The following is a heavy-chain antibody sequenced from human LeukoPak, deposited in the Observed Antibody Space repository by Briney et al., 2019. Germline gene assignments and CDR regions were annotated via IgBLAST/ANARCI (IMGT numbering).Heavy chain of an antibody. CDR3: AGGTTHAP. CDR1: GGSFSGYY. CDR2: INHSGST. J-gene: IGHJ4*02. D-gene: IGHD1-14*01. Sequence: SETLSLTCAVYGGSFSGYYWSWIRQPPGKGLEWIGEINHSGSTNYNPSLKSRVTISVDTSKNQFSLKLSSVTAADTAVYYCAGGTTHAPWGQGTLVTVSS. V-gene: IGHV4-34*01.